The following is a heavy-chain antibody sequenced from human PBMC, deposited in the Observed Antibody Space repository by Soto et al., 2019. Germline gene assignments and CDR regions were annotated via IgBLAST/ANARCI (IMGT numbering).Heavy chain of an antibody. CDR3: AKDSEGEYTSGTIDS. V-gene: IGHV3-9*01. CDR1: GFTFDDYA. D-gene: IGHD6-19*01. CDR2: ISWDSGSI. J-gene: IGHJ4*02. Sequence: PGGSLRLSCAASGFTFDDYAMRWVRQAPGKGLEWVSGISWDSGSIGYADSVKGRFTISRDNAKNSLYLEMNSLRVEDTALYYCAKDSEGEYTSGTIDSWGQGTLVTVSS.